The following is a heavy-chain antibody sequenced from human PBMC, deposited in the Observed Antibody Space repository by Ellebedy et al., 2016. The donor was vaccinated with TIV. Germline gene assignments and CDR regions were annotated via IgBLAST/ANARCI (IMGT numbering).Heavy chain of an antibody. V-gene: IGHV4-39*07. CDR2: IAYSGNS. CDR1: GGSISSSGYY. J-gene: IGHJ3*02. CDR3: ARGNAFDI. D-gene: IGHD6-13*01. Sequence: MPSETLSLTCTVSGGSISSSGYYWGWIRPPPGQGLEWIGSIAYSGNSYYNPSLESRVTISADTSKYQFSLKPSSVTAADTSVYYCARGNAFDIWGQGTMVTVSS.